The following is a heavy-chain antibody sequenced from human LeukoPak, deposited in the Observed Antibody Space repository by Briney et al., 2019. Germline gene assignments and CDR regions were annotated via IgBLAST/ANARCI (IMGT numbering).Heavy chain of an antibody. CDR3: ARRFCSGGSCSLDY. V-gene: IGHV1-2*06. Sequence: ASVKVSCKASGYTFTGYYMRWVRQAPGQGLEWMGRINPNSGGTNYAQKFQGRVTMTRDTSISTAYMELSRLRSDDTAVYYCARRFCSGGSCSLDYWGQGTLVTVSS. J-gene: IGHJ4*02. CDR1: GYTFTGYY. CDR2: INPNSGGT. D-gene: IGHD2-15*01.